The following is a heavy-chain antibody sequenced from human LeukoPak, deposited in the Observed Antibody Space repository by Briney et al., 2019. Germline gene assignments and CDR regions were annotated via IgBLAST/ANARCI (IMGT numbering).Heavy chain of an antibody. J-gene: IGHJ3*02. CDR3: AKEGGPFTVSDI. V-gene: IGHV3-23*01. CDR2: ISGSGGST. D-gene: IGHD4-17*01. CDR1: GFTFSSYA. Sequence: GGSLRLSCAASGFTFSSYAMSWVRQAPGKGLEWVSAISGSGGSTYYADSVKGWFTISRDNSKNTLYLQMNSLRVEDTAVYYCAKEGGPFTVSDIWGQGSMVTVSS.